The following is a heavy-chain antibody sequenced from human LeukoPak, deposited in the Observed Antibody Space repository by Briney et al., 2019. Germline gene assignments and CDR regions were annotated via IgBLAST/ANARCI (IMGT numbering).Heavy chain of an antibody. D-gene: IGHD3-10*01. CDR3: ARGFSPNLWLGETDAFDI. V-gene: IGHV1-8*01. J-gene: IGHJ3*02. Sequence: ASVKVSCKASGYTFTSYDINWVRQATGQGLEWMGWMNPNSGNTGYAQKFQGRVTMTRNTSISTAYMELSSLRSEDTAVYYCARGFSPNLWLGETDAFDIWGQGTMVTVSS. CDR1: GYTFTSYD. CDR2: MNPNSGNT.